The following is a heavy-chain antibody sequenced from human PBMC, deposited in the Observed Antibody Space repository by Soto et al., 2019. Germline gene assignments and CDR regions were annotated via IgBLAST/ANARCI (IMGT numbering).Heavy chain of an antibody. CDR3: ARAFISPDYYYYYGRAV. J-gene: IGHJ6*04. CDR1: GGTFSSYA. D-gene: IGHD3-3*02. V-gene: IGHV1-69*13. CDR2: IIPIFGTA. Sequence: PVEVSCKASGGTFSSYAIIWVRQAPGQGLEWMGGIIPIFGTANYAQKFQGRVTITADESTSTAYMELSSLRSEDTAVYYCARAFISPDYYYYYGRAVWGKGTTVTVS.